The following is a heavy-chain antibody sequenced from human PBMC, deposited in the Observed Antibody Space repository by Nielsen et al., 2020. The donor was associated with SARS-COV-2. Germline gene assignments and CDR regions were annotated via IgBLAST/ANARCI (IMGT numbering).Heavy chain of an antibody. D-gene: IGHD2-8*01. V-gene: IGHV4-34*01. Sequence: SETLSLTCAVYGGSFSGYYWSWIRQPPGKGLEWIGEINHSGSTNYNPSLKSRVTISVDTSKNQFSLKLSSVTAADTAVYYCARGSCTNGVCPRAPSFAYWGQGTLVTVSS. J-gene: IGHJ4*02. CDR1: GGSFSGYY. CDR3: ARGSCTNGVCPRAPSFAY. CDR2: INHSGST.